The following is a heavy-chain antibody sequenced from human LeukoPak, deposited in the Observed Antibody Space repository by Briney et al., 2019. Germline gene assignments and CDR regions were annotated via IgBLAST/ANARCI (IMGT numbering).Heavy chain of an antibody. J-gene: IGHJ4*02. CDR2: IKQDGSEK. Sequence: PGGSLRLSCAASGFTFSSYWMSWVRQAPGKGLEWVANIKQDGSEKYYVDSVKGRFTISRDNAKNSLYLQTNSLRAEDTAVYYCAREGPLYCSSTSCYAHYFDYWGQGTLVTVSS. V-gene: IGHV3-7*03. CDR3: AREGPLYCSSTSCYAHYFDY. CDR1: GFTFSSYW. D-gene: IGHD2-2*01.